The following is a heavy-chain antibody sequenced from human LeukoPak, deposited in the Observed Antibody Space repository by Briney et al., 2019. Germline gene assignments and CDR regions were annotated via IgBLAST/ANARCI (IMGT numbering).Heavy chain of an antibody. CDR3: ARHGTVNWFDR. CDR2: IYYSGTT. J-gene: IGHJ5*02. D-gene: IGHD1-1*01. Sequence: SETLSLTCTVSGDSISSSSYYWAWIRQPPGKGLEWIGTIYYSGTTYYNPSLRSRVTISVDTSKNQFSLRLSSVTAADTAVFYCARHGTVNWFDRWGQGMVVIVSS. V-gene: IGHV4-39*01. CDR1: GDSISSSSYY.